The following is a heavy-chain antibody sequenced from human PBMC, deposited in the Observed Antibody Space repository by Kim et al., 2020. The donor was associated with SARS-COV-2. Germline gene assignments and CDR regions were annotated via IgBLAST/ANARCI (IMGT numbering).Heavy chain of an antibody. D-gene: IGHD6-13*01. CDR1: GGSVSSGHY. V-gene: IGHV4-61*01. CDR3: VQDWGRAAAG. J-gene: IGHJ4*02. Sequence: SETLSLTCTVSGGSVSSGHYWSWNRQPPGKGLEWIGYVSYTGSTKYNPSLKSRVSISLDTFKNQFSLTLNSVTAADTAVYYCVQDWGRAAAGWGRGTLVTVSS. CDR2: VSYTGST.